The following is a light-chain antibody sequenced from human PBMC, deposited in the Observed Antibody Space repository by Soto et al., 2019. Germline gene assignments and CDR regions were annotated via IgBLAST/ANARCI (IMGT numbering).Light chain of an antibody. CDR2: GAS. CDR1: QSVSSSY. V-gene: IGKV3-20*01. CDR3: QQYGSSPRT. J-gene: IGKJ1*01. Sequence: TQSPSTLSGSVGERATLSCRASQSVSSSYLAWYQQKPGQTPRLLIYGASSRATGIPDRFSGSGAGTDFTLTISRLEPEDFAVYYCQQYGSSPRTFGQGTKVDIK.